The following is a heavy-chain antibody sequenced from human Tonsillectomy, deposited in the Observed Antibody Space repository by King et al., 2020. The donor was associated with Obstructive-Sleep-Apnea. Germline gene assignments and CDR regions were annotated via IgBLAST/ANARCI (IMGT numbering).Heavy chain of an antibody. CDR1: CGSISSYY. CDR2: IYDSGST. J-gene: IGHJ4*02. Sequence: HVQLQESGPGLVKPSETLSLTCTVSCGSISSYYWSWIRQPPGKGLEWVGYIYDSGSTNYNPSLKSRVTISVDPSKNQISLKLSSVTAADAAVYYCARVTGYYYPFDYWGQGTLVTVSS. CDR3: ARVTGYYYPFDY. D-gene: IGHD3-22*01. V-gene: IGHV4-59*08.